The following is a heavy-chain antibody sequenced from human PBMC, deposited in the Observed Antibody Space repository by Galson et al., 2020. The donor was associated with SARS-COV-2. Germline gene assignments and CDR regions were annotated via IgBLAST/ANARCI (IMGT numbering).Heavy chain of an antibody. CDR3: TAPLRDPSGWYINFVDV. CDR2: IKSKTDGGTT. J-gene: IGHJ6*02. D-gene: IGHD6-19*01. V-gene: IGHV3-15*01. CDR1: GFTFSNAW. Sequence: GGSLRLSCAASGFTFSNAWMSWVRQAPGKGLEWVGRIKSKTDGGTTDYAAPVKGRFTISRDDSKNTLYLQMNSLKTEDTAVYYCTAPLRDPSGWYINFVDVWGQGTTVTVSS.